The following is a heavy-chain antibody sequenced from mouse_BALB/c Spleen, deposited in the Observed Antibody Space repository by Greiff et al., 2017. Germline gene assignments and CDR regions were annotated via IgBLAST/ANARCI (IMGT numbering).Heavy chain of an antibody. Sequence: EVQVVESGAELVKPGASVKLSCTASGFNIKDTYMHWVKQRPEQGLEWIGRIDPANGNTKYDPKFQGKATITADTSSNTAYLQLSSLTSEDTAVYYCARDGIYAMDYWGQGTSVTVSS. CDR1: GFNIKDTY. CDR2: IDPANGNT. V-gene: IGHV14-3*02. J-gene: IGHJ4*01. CDR3: ARDGIYAMDY. D-gene: IGHD2-1*01.